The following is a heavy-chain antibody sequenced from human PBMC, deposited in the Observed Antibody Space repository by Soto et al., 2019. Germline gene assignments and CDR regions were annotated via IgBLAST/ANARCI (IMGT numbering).Heavy chain of an antibody. V-gene: IGHV3-23*01. CDR2: ISGSGGST. CDR3: AKGRDYYDSSGYLDY. CDR1: GFTFSSYA. Sequence: GGSLRLSCAASGFTFSSYAMSWVRQAPGKGLEWVSAISGSGGSTYYADSVKGRFTISRDNSKNTLYLQMNSLRAEDTAVYYCAKGRDYYDSSGYLDYWGQGTLVTVSS. J-gene: IGHJ4*02. D-gene: IGHD3-22*01.